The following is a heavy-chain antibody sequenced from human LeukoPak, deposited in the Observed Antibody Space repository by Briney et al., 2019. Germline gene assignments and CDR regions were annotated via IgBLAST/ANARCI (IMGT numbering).Heavy chain of an antibody. D-gene: IGHD3-22*01. J-gene: IGHJ2*01. Sequence: PGGSLRLSCAASGFPFSSYAMGWVRQAPRKGLEWVPGITASSGGTYYADSVKGRFTISRDNSKNTLYLQINSLRAEDTAIYYCAKIRFYYDSSFDYWYFDLWGRGTLVTVSS. CDR3: AKIRFYYDSSFDYWYFDL. CDR1: GFPFSSYA. CDR2: ITASSGGT. V-gene: IGHV3-23*01.